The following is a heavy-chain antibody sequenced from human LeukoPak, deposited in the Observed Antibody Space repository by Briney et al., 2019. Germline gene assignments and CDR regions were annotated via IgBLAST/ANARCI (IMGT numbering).Heavy chain of an antibody. CDR1: GFSVSNYY. CDR2: IYSGGSI. D-gene: IGHD3-10*01. Sequence: GGSLRLSCAASGFSVSNYYMHWVRQAPGKGLEWVSVIYSGGSIYYADSVKGRFIISRDNSKNTLDLLLNGLRAEDTAVYYCARGPPMGRYYHGMDVWGQGTTVTVSS. V-gene: IGHV3-66*01. J-gene: IGHJ6*02. CDR3: ARGPPMGRYYHGMDV.